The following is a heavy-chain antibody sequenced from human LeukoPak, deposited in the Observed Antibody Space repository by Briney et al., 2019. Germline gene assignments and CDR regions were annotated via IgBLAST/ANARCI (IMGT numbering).Heavy chain of an antibody. V-gene: IGHV4-59*08. J-gene: IGHJ4*02. CDR3: ARRVNSGFYDY. D-gene: IGHD6-19*01. CDR2: IYDSEVS. CDR1: GGSISGSY. Sequence: SETLSLTCAVSGGSISGSYWSWSRQPPGKGLEWIGFIYDSEVSNFNPSLKSRVTMSLDTSKNQFSLKLSSVTAADTAVYYCARRVNSGFYDYWGQGTLVTVSS.